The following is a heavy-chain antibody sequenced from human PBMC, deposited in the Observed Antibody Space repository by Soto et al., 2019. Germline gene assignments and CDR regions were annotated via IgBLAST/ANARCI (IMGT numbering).Heavy chain of an antibody. V-gene: IGHV4-34*01. Sequence: SETLSLTCNFSGGPINSPDYYWTWIRQSPGKGLEWIGEINHNGSTNYNPSLKSPVTISVDTSKNQFSLKLSSVTAADTAVYYCARSPRGYQLLFGIDPWGQGTLVTVSS. D-gene: IGHD2-2*01. CDR2: INHNGST. J-gene: IGHJ5*02. CDR3: ARSPRGYQLLFGIDP. CDR1: GGPINSPDYY.